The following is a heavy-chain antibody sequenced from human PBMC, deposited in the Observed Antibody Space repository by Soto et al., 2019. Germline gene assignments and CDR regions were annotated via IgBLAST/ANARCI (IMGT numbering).Heavy chain of an antibody. D-gene: IGHD4-4*01. V-gene: IGHV3-23*01. CDR3: AKLLHNSYYNVMDV. CDR1: GFTFSNSG. CDR2: SIGPSGNT. Sequence: EVQLLESGGDLVQPGGSLRLVSAASGFTFSNSGMRWVRQAPGQGLEWVSSIGPSGNTYYSDAVKGRFTISRDISKNTLFLQMDSLRAEDTATYYCAKLLHNSYYNVMDVWGQGTTVTVSS. J-gene: IGHJ6*02.